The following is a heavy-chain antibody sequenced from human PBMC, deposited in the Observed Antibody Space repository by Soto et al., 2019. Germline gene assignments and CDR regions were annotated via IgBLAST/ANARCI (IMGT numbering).Heavy chain of an antibody. Sequence: LRLSCAASGFTFSSYAMSWVRQAPGKGLEWVSAISGSGGSTYYADSVKGRFTISRDNSKNTLYLQMNSLRAEDTAVYYCAKRDGSGSYYFDYWGQGTLVTVSS. D-gene: IGHD3-10*01. CDR1: GFTFSSYA. V-gene: IGHV3-23*01. CDR2: ISGSGGST. J-gene: IGHJ4*02. CDR3: AKRDGSGSYYFDY.